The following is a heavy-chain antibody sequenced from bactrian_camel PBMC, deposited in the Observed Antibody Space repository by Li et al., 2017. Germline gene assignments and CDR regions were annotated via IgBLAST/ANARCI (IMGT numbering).Heavy chain of an antibody. CDR1: GDIASIGC. D-gene: IGHD3*01. CDR2: IDNDGYT. Sequence: HVQLVESGGGLVQPGGSLRLSCAASGDIASIGCMGWFRQAPGKARERIAAIDNDGYTAYRDSLKGRFTISKDSDENTLYLQMINVKPADTAMYYCAAEAGHDCYEVTRGGRDFGYWGQGTQVTVS. J-gene: IGHJ6*01. CDR3: AAEAGHDCYEVTRGGRDFGY. V-gene: IGHV3S53*01.